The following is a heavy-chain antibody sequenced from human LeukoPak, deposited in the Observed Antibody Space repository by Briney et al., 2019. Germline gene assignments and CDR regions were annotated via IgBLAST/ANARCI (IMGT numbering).Heavy chain of an antibody. Sequence: ASVKVSCKASGYTFTSYYMHWVRQAPGQGLEWMGIINPSGGSTTYAQKFQGRVTMTRDTFTSTVYMELSSLRSEDTAVYYCARAYYDFWSGYWSYNWFDPWGQGTLVTVSS. J-gene: IGHJ5*02. CDR3: ARAYYDFWSGYWSYNWFDP. CDR1: GYTFTSYY. CDR2: INPSGGST. V-gene: IGHV1-46*03. D-gene: IGHD3-3*01.